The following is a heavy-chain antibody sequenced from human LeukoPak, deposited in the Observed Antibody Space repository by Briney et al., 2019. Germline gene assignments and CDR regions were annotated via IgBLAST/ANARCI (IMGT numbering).Heavy chain of an antibody. J-gene: IGHJ4*02. D-gene: IGHD4-23*01. CDR2: ISGSGGRT. V-gene: IGHV3-23*01. Sequence: GGSLRLSCAASGFTFSSYDMSWVRQAPGKGLEWVSAISGSGGRTYYADSVKGRFTISRDNAKNSLYIQRNSPRAEDAGVCYSARDYGGISPFDYWGQGTLVTGSS. CDR3: ARDYGGISPFDY. CDR1: GFTFSSYD.